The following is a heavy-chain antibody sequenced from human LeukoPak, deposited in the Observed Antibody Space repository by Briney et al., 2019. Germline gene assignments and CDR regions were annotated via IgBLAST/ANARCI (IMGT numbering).Heavy chain of an antibody. CDR3: ARGDLFGGYPN. V-gene: IGHV4-39*01. Sequence: SETLSLTCTVSGGSISSSSYYWGWIRQPPGKGLEWIGSIYYSGSTYYNPSLKSRVTISVDTSKNQFSLKLSSVTAADTAVYYCARGDLFGGYPNWGQGTLVTVSS. D-gene: IGHD3-16*01. CDR2: IYYSGST. J-gene: IGHJ4*02. CDR1: GGSISSSSYY.